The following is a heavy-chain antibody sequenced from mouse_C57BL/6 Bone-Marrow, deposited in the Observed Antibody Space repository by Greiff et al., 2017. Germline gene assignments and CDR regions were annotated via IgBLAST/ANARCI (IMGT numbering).Heavy chain of an antibody. Sequence: EVQVVESGGDLVKPGGSLKLSCAASGFTFSSYGMSWVRQTPDKRLEWVATISSGGSYTYYPDSVKGRFTISRDNAKNTLYLQMSSLKSEDTAMYYCARHRYGSSSWYFDVWGKGTTVTVSS. CDR1: GFTFSSYG. D-gene: IGHD1-1*01. V-gene: IGHV5-6*01. CDR2: ISSGGSYT. CDR3: ARHRYGSSSWYFDV. J-gene: IGHJ1*03.